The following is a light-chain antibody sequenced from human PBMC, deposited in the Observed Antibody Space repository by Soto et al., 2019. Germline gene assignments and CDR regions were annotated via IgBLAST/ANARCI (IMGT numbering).Light chain of an antibody. CDR1: NCDVGSYYY. Sequence: QSVQTKPVSVSGSPGQLITISCTGPNCDVGSYYYVAWYQHRPGKAPKLVIYQGSDRPSGVSNRFSGSKSGNTSTQTISGLQAEDEADYYCSSCTSGNTLYVFGTGIKVTVL. CDR3: SSCTSGNTLYV. CDR2: QGS. J-gene: IGLJ1*01. V-gene: IGLV2-14*01.